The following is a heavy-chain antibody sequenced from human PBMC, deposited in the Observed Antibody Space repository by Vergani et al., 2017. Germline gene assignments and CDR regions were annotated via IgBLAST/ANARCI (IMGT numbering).Heavy chain of an antibody. CDR1: GFTFSNAW. J-gene: IGHJ4*02. V-gene: IGHV3-15*01. D-gene: IGHD2-21*02. Sequence: EVHLEESGGGLVQPGGSLRLSCAASGFTFSNAWMSWVRQAPGKGLEWVGRIKSKTDGGTTDYAAPVKGRFSISRDDSKNTLYLQMNSLKTEDTAVYYCTIGPVVVTAPFDYWGQGTLVTVSS. CDR2: IKSKTDGGTT. CDR3: TIGPVVVTAPFDY.